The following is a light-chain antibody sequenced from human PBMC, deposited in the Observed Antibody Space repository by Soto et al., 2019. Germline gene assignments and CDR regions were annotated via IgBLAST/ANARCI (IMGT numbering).Light chain of an antibody. J-gene: IGKJ2*01. Sequence: DIQLTQSPSALSASVGDRVTITCRASQSTDSYLNWYQQKSRKAPKLLIYAASNLQSGVPSRFSGSGSGTLFTLTISSLQPEDFATYYCQQSYTTPYTFGQGTKLEIK. CDR3: QQSYTTPYT. CDR2: AAS. CDR1: QSTDSY. V-gene: IGKV1-39*01.